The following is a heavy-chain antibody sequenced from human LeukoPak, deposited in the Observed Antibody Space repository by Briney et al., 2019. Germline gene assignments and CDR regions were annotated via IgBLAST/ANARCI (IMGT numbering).Heavy chain of an antibody. Sequence: GGSLRLSCAASGFTFSSYAMSWVRQAPGMGLEWVSTISSSGGSTYYADSVKGRFTISRDNSKNTLYLQMNSLRAEDTAVYYCAKVVGATTRGYFDYWGQGTLVTVSS. D-gene: IGHD1-26*01. J-gene: IGHJ4*02. V-gene: IGHV3-23*01. CDR1: GFTFSSYA. CDR3: AKVVGATTRGYFDY. CDR2: ISSSGGST.